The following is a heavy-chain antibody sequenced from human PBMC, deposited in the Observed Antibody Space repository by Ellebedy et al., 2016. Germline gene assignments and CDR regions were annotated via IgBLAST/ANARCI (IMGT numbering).Heavy chain of an antibody. CDR2: ISGSGGST. D-gene: IGHD2-15*01. Sequence: GGSLRLSCAASGFTFSSYAMSWVRQAPGKGLEWVSAISGSGGSTYYADSVKGRSTISRDDSKSTLYLQINSLRADDTAVYYCAKTRGGAATHPDNWGQGTLVTVSS. CDR1: GFTFSSYA. CDR3: AKTRGGAATHPDN. V-gene: IGHV3-23*01. J-gene: IGHJ4*02.